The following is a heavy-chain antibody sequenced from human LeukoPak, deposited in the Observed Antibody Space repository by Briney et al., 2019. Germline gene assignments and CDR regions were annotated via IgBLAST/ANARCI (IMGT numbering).Heavy chain of an antibody. CDR2: ISSSSSYT. CDR3: ASRLYYYDSSGYSD. D-gene: IGHD3-22*01. J-gene: IGHJ4*02. V-gene: IGHV3-11*06. Sequence: GGSLRLSCAASGFTFSDYYMSWVRQAPGKGVERVSYISSSSSYTNYADSVKGPFTISRDNAKNSLYLQMNSLRAEDTAVYYCASRLYYYDSSGYSDWGQGTLVTVSS. CDR1: GFTFSDYY.